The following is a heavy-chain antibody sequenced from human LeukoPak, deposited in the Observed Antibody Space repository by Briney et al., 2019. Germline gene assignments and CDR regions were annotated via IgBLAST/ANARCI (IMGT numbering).Heavy chain of an antibody. J-gene: IGHJ4*02. V-gene: IGHV3-74*01. CDR3: ARALGYSYGYGIY. Sequence: PGGSLRLSCAASGFTFSDCWMHWVRQAPGKGLEWDSRINTDGSTINYADSVKGRFTVSRDNAKNTMYLQMNSLRAEDSAVYYCARALGYSYGYGIYWGQGTLVTVSS. CDR1: GFTFSDCW. CDR2: INTDGSTI. D-gene: IGHD5-18*01.